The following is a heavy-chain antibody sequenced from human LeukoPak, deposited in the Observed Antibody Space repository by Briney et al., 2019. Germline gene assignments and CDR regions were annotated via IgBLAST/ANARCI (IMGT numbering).Heavy chain of an antibody. CDR2: IYYSGST. D-gene: IGHD6-19*01. Sequence: SETLSLTCTVSGGSISSYYWSWIRQPPGKGLEWIGYIYYSGSTNYNPSLKSRVTISVDTSKNQFSLKLSSVTAADTAVYYCARGNRLYSSGWYRNVYYFDYWGQGTLVTVSS. CDR3: ARGNRLYSSGWYRNVYYFDY. CDR1: GGSISSYY. J-gene: IGHJ4*02. V-gene: IGHV4-59*01.